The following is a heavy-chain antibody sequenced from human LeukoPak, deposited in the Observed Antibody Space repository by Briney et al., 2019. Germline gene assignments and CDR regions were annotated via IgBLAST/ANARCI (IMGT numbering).Heavy chain of an antibody. V-gene: IGHV3-23*01. CDR1: GFTFRSYA. D-gene: IGHD6-13*01. Sequence: GGSLRLSCAASGFTFRSYAMTWVRQSPGKRLEWVSTLSGSGGTTYYADSVKGRFTISRDNSKNTLYLQMNSLRAEDTAVYYCAKVSSSGYSYGMDVWGQGTTVTVSS. CDR2: LSGSGGTT. J-gene: IGHJ6*02. CDR3: AKVSSSGYSYGMDV.